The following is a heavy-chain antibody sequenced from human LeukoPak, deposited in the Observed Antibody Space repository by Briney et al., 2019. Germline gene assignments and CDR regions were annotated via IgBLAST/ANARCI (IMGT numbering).Heavy chain of an antibody. CDR3: ARVQNLTVTFDY. CDR1: GFTFSGSA. J-gene: IGHJ4*02. CDR2: IRSEPTSSAT. V-gene: IGHV3-73*01. Sequence: GGSLRLSCAASGFTFSGSAMHWVRQASGKGLEWVGRIRSEPTSSATAYAASVKGSFTISRDDSKNTPYLQMNSRRAEDTAVYYCARVQNLTVTFDYWGQGTLVTVSS. D-gene: IGHD4-17*01.